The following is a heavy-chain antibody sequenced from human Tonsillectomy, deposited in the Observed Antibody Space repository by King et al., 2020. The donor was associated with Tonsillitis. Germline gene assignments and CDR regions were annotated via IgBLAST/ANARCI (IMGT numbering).Heavy chain of an antibody. V-gene: IGHV1-2*02. J-gene: IGHJ4*02. Sequence: VQLVESGAEVKKPGASVKVSCKASGYTFTGYYMHWVRQSPGQGLEWMGWLNPNTGGTNYAQKFQGRVTMTRDTSFSTAYMELSRLRSDDTAVYYCARRLQSRPKFDYWGQGTLVTVSS. CDR1: GYTFTGYY. CDR3: ARRLQSRPKFDY. CDR2: LNPNTGGT. D-gene: IGHD5-18*01.